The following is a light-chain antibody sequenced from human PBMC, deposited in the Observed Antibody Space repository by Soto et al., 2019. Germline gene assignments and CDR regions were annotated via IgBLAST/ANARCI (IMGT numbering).Light chain of an antibody. V-gene: IGKV1-5*01. J-gene: IGKJ1*01. Sequence: IQMTQSPSTLSASLGDRVTITCRASQSISSWLDWYQQKPGKAPKLLIYDASSLESGVPSRFSGSGSGTEFTLTISSLQPDDFETYYCQQYNSYSWTFGQGTKVDIK. CDR1: QSISSW. CDR3: QQYNSYSWT. CDR2: DAS.